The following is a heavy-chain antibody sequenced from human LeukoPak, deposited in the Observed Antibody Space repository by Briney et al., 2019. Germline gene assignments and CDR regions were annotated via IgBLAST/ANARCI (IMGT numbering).Heavy chain of an antibody. J-gene: IGHJ4*02. CDR3: ARNVGWYSPDS. CDR1: GDSLSSHY. D-gene: IGHD6-19*01. V-gene: IGHV4-59*08. CDR2: IYGSGST. Sequence: SESLSQAFTVPGDSLSSHYCGSIRQPPGRGLGWIGYIYGSGSTHNDPPRRSHDTISEDNSKNQFSLKLTAVTATARVVFYWARNVGWYSPDSWGQGTLVTVSS.